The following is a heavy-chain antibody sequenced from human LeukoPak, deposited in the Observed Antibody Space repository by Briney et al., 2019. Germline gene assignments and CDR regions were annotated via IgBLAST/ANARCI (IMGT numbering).Heavy chain of an antibody. V-gene: IGHV3-53*01. CDR1: GFTVSSNY. CDR2: IYSGGST. CDR3: ARHTPRPYYYDSSGYRPDFDY. D-gene: IGHD3-22*01. J-gene: IGHJ4*02. Sequence: GGSLRLSCAASGFTVSSNYMSWVRQAPGKGLEWVSVIYSGGSTYYADSVKGRFTISRDNSKNTLYLQINSLRAEDTAVYYCARHTPRPYYYDSSGYRPDFDYWGQGTLVTVSS.